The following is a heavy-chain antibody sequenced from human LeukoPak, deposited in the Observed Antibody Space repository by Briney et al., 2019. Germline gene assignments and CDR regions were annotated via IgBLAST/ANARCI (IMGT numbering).Heavy chain of an antibody. CDR1: GGSISSYY. V-gene: IGHV4-59*01. CDR2: IYYSGST. D-gene: IGHD6-13*01. CDR3: ARGEAAAGKLFDY. Sequence: SETLSLTCTVSGGSISSYYWNWIRQPPGKGLEWIGYIYYSGSTNYNPSLKSRVTISVDTSKNQFSLKLSSVTAADTAVYYCARGEAAAGKLFDYWGQGTLVTVSS. J-gene: IGHJ4*02.